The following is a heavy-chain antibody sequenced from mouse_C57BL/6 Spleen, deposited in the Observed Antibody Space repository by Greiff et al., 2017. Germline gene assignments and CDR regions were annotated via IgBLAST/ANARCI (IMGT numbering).Heavy chain of an antibody. D-gene: IGHD2-5*01. Sequence: VQLQQSGPELVKPGASVKMSCKASGYTFTDYNMHWVKQSHGKSLEWIGYINPNNGGTSYNQKFKGKATLTVNKSSSTAYMELRSLTSEDSAVYYCARVGHYSNPYFDYWGQGTTLTVSS. CDR1: GYTFTDYN. CDR2: INPNNGGT. J-gene: IGHJ2*01. CDR3: ARVGHYSNPYFDY. V-gene: IGHV1-22*01.